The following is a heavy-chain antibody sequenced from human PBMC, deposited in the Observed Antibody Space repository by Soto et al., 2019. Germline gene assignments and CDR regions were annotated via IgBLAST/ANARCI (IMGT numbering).Heavy chain of an antibody. Sequence: EVQLVESGGGLVQPGGSLRLSCAASGFTFSSYDMHWVRQATGKGLEWVSAIGTAGDTYYPGSVKGRFTISRENAKNSLYLQMNSLRAGDTAVYYCATGIAVAGGMEVWGQGTTVTVSS. D-gene: IGHD6-19*01. V-gene: IGHV3-13*01. CDR1: GFTFSSYD. J-gene: IGHJ6*02. CDR2: IGTAGDT. CDR3: ATGIAVAGGMEV.